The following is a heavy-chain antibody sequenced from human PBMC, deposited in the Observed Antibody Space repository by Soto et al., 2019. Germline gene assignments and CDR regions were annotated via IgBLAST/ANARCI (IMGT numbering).Heavy chain of an antibody. V-gene: IGHV1-69*10. Sequence: ASVKVSCKASGGTFSSYAISWVRQAPGQGIEWMGGIIPILGIANYAQKFQGRVTITADKSTSTAYMELSSLRSEDTAVYYCARLSAYGMCYGMDVLGQVTTVTVSS. J-gene: IGHJ6*02. CDR2: IIPILGIA. CDR1: GGTFSSYA. D-gene: IGHD3-22*01. CDR3: ARLSAYGMCYGMDV.